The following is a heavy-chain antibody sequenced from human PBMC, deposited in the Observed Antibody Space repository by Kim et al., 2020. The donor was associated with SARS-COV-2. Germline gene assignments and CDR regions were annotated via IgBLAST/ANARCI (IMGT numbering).Heavy chain of an antibody. J-gene: IGHJ3*02. CDR3: ARDGGPTMIVGYTPLDAFDI. CDR2: ISAYNGNT. V-gene: IGHV1-18*01. CDR1: GYTFTSYG. D-gene: IGHD3-22*01. Sequence: ASVKVSCKASGYTFTSYGISWVRQAPGQELEWMGWISAYNGNTNYAQKLQGRVTMTTDTSTSTAYMELRSLRSDDTAVYYCARDGGPTMIVGYTPLDAFDIWGQGTMVTVSS.